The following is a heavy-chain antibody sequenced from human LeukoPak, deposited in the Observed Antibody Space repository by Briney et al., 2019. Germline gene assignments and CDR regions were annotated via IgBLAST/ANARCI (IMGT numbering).Heavy chain of an antibody. CDR3: ARELARRYYYYMDV. CDR1: GGSISSGGYY. J-gene: IGHJ6*03. Sequence: SQTLSLTCTVSGGSISSGGYYWSWIRQPPGKGLEWIGYIYYSGSTYYNPSPKSRVTISVDTSKNQFSLKLSSVTAADTAVYYCARELARRYYYYMDVWGKGTTVTVSS. D-gene: IGHD5-12*01. CDR2: IYYSGST. V-gene: IGHV4-31*03.